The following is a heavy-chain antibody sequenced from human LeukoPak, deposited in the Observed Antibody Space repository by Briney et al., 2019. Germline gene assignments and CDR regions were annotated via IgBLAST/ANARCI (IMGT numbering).Heavy chain of an antibody. D-gene: IGHD5-18*01. CDR2: ISAYNGNT. J-gene: IGHJ4*02. CDR1: GYTFTSYG. V-gene: IGHV1-18*01. CDR3: AREPAMTYYFDY. Sequence: GASVKVSCKASGYTFTSYGISWVRQAPGQGLEWMGWISAYNGNTIYAQKLQGRVTMTTDTSTSTVYMELSSLRSEDTAVYYCAREPAMTYYFDYWGQGSLVTVSS.